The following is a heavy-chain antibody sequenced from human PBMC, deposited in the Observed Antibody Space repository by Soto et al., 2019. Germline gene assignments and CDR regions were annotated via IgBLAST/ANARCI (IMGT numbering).Heavy chain of an antibody. D-gene: IGHD1-7*01. CDR1: GFTFGNFA. Sequence: EVQVIESGGGLVQPGGSLRLSCATSGFTFGNFAMSWVRQAPGRGLEWVSGMSSASSTTYYGDSVKGRFTISRDTSKNTLYLQMNSLRAEDTAVYYCAKNNERELPRIIDYWGQGTLVTVSS. CDR2: MSSASSTT. J-gene: IGHJ4*02. V-gene: IGHV3-23*01. CDR3: AKNNERELPRIIDY.